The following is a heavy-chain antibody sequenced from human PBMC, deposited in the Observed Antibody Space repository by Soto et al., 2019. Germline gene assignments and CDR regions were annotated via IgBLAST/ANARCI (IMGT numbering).Heavy chain of an antibody. CDR3: ARQIYDSDTGPNFQYYFDS. CDR1: GYSFAGYW. Sequence: PGESLKISCKGSGYSFAGYWVTWVRQKPGKGLEWMGRIDPSDSQTYYSPSFRGHVTISATKSITTVFLQWSSLRASDTAMYYCARQIYDSDTGPNFQYYFDSWGQGTPVTVSS. D-gene: IGHD3-22*01. J-gene: IGHJ4*02. V-gene: IGHV5-10-1*01. CDR2: IDPSDSQT.